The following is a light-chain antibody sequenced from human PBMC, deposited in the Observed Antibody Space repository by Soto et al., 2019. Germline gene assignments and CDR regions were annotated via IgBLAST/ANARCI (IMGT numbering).Light chain of an antibody. CDR1: SSDVGGYNY. Sequence: QSVLTQPASVSGSPGQSITISCTGTSSDVGGYNYVSWYQQHPGNAPRLMIYEVNNRPSGVPNRFSGSKSGNTASLTISGLQAEDEADYYCSSKNGSRTPFVFGTGTKVTVL. CDR3: SSKNGSRTPFV. V-gene: IGLV2-14*01. CDR2: EVN. J-gene: IGLJ1*01.